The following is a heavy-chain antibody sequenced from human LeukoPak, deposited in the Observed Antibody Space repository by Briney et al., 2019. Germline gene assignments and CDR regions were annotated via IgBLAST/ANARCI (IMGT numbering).Heavy chain of an antibody. CDR2: IHQDGNEK. CDR3: ARGDKFSGDY. Sequence: GGSLRLSCAASGFTFSTYWTSWVRQAPGKGLEWLANIHQDGNEKYYVDSAKGRFTISRDNAKNSLYLQMNSLRAEDTAVYYCARGDKFSGDYWGQGTLVTVSS. D-gene: IGHD2-15*01. CDR1: GFTFSTYW. V-gene: IGHV3-7*04. J-gene: IGHJ4*02.